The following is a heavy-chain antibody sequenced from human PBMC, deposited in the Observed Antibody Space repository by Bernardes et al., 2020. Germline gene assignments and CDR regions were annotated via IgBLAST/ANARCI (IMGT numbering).Heavy chain of an antibody. CDR1: GFTFDDSG. V-gene: IGHV3-20*04. Sequence: GCSLLLSRAASGFTFDDSGLIWVRQAPGPGLAWVSGINWNGDTPVYAESVKGRFTISRDNAKNSLFLQMNSLRAEDTAFYYCARYVGANYFFDYWGQGTLGTVSS. CDR2: INWNGDTP. J-gene: IGHJ4*02. D-gene: IGHD1-26*01. CDR3: ARYVGANYFFDY.